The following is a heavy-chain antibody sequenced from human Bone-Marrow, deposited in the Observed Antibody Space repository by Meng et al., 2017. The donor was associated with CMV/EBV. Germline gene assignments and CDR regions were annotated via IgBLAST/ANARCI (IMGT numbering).Heavy chain of an antibody. CDR1: GFTFSDHY. Sequence: GSLRLSCAASGFTFSDHYMDWVRQAPGKGLEWVGEINHSGSTNYNPSLKSRVTISVDTSKNQFSLKLSSVTAADTAVYYCARDQVGAFDIWGQGTMVTVSS. CDR3: ARDQVGAFDI. CDR2: INHSGST. V-gene: IGHV4-34*01. J-gene: IGHJ3*02.